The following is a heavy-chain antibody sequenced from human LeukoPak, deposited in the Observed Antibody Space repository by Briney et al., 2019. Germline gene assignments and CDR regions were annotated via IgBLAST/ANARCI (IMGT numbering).Heavy chain of an antibody. V-gene: IGHV1-2*02. D-gene: IGHD3-22*01. CDR2: INPNTGGT. Sequence: ASVKVSCKASGYTFTGFYIHWVRQAPGQGLEWMGWINPNTGGTNYAQKFQGRVTMTRDTSISTAYMELSGLRSDDTAVYYCARDRAMIVVVFILDAFDIWGQGTMVTVSS. J-gene: IGHJ3*02. CDR1: GYTFTGFY. CDR3: ARDRAMIVVVFILDAFDI.